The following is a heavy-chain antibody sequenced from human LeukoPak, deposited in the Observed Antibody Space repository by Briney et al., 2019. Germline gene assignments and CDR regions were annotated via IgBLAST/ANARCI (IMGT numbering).Heavy chain of an antibody. CDR2: VTSGGNT. Sequence: GGSLRLSRATSGITFSNYGIHWVRQAPGKGLEWVSGVTSGGNTYYADSVKGQFTISRDNSKNTLYLQMNTLRAEDTAVYFCASRDPCSGGMCYGLGYWGQGTLVSVSS. J-gene: IGHJ4*02. CDR3: ASRDPCSGGMCYGLGY. V-gene: IGHV3-23*01. D-gene: IGHD2-15*01. CDR1: GITFSNYG.